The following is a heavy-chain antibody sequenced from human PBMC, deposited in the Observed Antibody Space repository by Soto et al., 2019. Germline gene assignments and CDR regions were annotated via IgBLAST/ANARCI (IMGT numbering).Heavy chain of an antibody. CDR2: ITGGGENT. J-gene: IGHJ4*02. D-gene: IGHD3-16*01. V-gene: IGHV3-23*01. CDR1: PLSFNTFA. Sequence: PGGSLRLAFLTSPLSFNTFAMGWVRPAPGKGREWVSAITGGGENTYYPDSVKGRFTISRENSKNTLYLHMDSLRAQDTAVDCYAYHSSKDFWPGNYYYLDFWGQGTLVTVSS. CDR3: AYHSSKDFWPGNYYYLDF.